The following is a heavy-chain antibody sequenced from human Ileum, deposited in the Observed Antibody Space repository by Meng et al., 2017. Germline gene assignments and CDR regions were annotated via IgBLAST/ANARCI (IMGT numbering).Heavy chain of an antibody. V-gene: IGHV3-74*01. CDR3: ARGSASYFGS. CDR1: GFTFSSYW. CDR2: INGDGGTT. Sequence: GRRVESGGGLVQPGGSLRLSCTASGFTFSSYWMHWVRQAPGKGLVWVSRINGDGGTTSHADSVKGRFTISRDNAKNTLYLQVNSLRAEDTALYYCARGSASYFGSWGQGTLVTVSS. J-gene: IGHJ4*02.